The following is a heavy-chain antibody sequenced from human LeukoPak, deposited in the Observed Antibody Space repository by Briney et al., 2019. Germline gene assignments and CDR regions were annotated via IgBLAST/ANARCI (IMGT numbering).Heavy chain of an antibody. CDR2: IYPGDSDT. J-gene: IGHJ4*02. CDR3: ARLHYGSGSSAYFDY. CDR1: GYSFTSYW. D-gene: IGHD3-10*01. V-gene: IGHV5-51*01. Sequence: GESLKISCKGSGYSFTSYWIGWVRQMPGKGLEWMGIIYPGDSDTRYSPSFQGQVTISANKSISTAYLQWSSLKASDTAMYYCARLHYGSGSSAYFDYWGQGTLVTVSS.